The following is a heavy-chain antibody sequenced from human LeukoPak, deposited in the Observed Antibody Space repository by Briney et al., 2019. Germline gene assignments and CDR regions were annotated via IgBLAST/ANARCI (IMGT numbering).Heavy chain of an antibody. J-gene: IGHJ6*03. Sequence: GGSLRLSCAASGFTFSNYAMSWVRQAPGKGLEWVSAISGSGGSTYYADSVKGRFTISRDNSKNTLYLQMNSLRAEDTAVYYCAKDKSLYSSSLPYMDVWGKGTTVTVSS. CDR3: AKDKSLYSSSLPYMDV. CDR1: GFTFSNYA. CDR2: ISGSGGST. D-gene: IGHD6-13*01. V-gene: IGHV3-23*01.